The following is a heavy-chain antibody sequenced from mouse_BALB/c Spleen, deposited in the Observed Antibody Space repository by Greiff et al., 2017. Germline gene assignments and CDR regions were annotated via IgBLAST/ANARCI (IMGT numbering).Heavy chain of an antibody. Sequence: QVQLQQPGAELVRPGASVKLSCKASGYTFTSYWINWVKQRPGQGLEWIGNIYPSDSYTNYNQKFKDKATLTVDKSSSTAYMQLSSPTSEDSAVYYCTSNCYDYDGVDYWGQGTTLTVSS. CDR3: TSNCYDYDGVDY. CDR2: IYPSDSYT. CDR1: GYTFTSYW. V-gene: IGHV1-69*02. D-gene: IGHD2-4*01. J-gene: IGHJ2*01.